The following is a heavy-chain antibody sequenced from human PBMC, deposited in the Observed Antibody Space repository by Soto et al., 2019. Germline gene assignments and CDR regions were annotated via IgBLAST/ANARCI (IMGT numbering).Heavy chain of an antibody. CDR2: INNDGSST. J-gene: IGHJ4*02. CDR3: ARGLYGDYGNDY. V-gene: IGHV3-74*01. CDR1: GFTFSSYW. D-gene: IGHD4-17*01. Sequence: EVQLVESGGGLVQPGGSLRLSCAASGFTFSSYWMHWVRQAPGKGLVWVSRINNDGSSTNYADSVKGRFTISRDNAKNALYVEMNILSAEDTAGYYCARGLYGDYGNDYWGQGTLVTVSS.